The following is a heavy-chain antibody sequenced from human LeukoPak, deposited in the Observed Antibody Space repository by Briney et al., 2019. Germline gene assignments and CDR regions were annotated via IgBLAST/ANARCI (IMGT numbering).Heavy chain of an antibody. J-gene: IGHJ6*03. CDR3: ARGPRIAARHYYYYMDV. D-gene: IGHD6-6*01. CDR1: GGSFSGYY. CDR2: INNSGST. Sequence: SETLSLACAVYGGSFSGYYWSWIRQPPGKGLGWIGEINNSGSTNYNPSLKSRVTVSVDQSKNQFSLKLSSVTAADTAVYYCARGPRIAARHYYYYMDVWGKGTTVTVSS. V-gene: IGHV4-34*01.